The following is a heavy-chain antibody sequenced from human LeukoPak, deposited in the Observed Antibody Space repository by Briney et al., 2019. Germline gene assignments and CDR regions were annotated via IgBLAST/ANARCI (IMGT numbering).Heavy chain of an antibody. V-gene: IGHV4-34*01. CDR2: INNSGST. CDR3: ARQNVGHYFHY. J-gene: IGHJ4*02. CDR1: GGSFSGYY. Sequence: SETLSLTCAVYGGSFSGYYWSWIRQPPGKGLEWIGEINNSGSTNYNPSLKSRVTISVDTSKNQFSLKLNSVTAADTAVYYCARQNVGHYFHYWGQGTLVTVSS. D-gene: IGHD1-1*01.